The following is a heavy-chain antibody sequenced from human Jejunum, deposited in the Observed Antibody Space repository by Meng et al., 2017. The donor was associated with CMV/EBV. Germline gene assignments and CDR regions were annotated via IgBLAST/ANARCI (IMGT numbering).Heavy chain of an antibody. J-gene: IGHJ6*02. CDR1: GFTFSSYW. Sequence: GPGFTFSSYWMHWVRQAPGKGLVWVSRINSDGSSTSYADSVKGRFTISRDNAKNTLYLQMNSLRAEDTAVYYCARRGIRGGGMDVWGQGTTVTVSS. V-gene: IGHV3-74*01. D-gene: IGHD1-26*01. CDR3: ARRGIRGGGMDV. CDR2: INSDGSST.